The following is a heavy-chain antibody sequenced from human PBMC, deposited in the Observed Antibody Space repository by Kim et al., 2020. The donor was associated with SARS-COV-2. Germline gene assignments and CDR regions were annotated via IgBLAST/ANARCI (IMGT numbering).Heavy chain of an antibody. CDR2: TYYRSKWYN. J-gene: IGHJ6*02. D-gene: IGHD2-2*01. CDR1: GDSVSSNSAA. V-gene: IGHV6-1*01. CDR3: ARSPTTYCSSTSCPVVDDGMDV. Sequence: SQTLSLTCAISGDSVSSNSAAWNWIRQSPSRGLEWLGRTYYRSKWYNDYAVSVKSRITINPATSKNQFSLQLNSVTPEDTAVYYCARSPTTYCSSTSCPVVDDGMDVWGQGTTVTVSS.